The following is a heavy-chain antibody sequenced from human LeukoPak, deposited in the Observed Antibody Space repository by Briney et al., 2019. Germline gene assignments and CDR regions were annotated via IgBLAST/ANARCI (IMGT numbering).Heavy chain of an antibody. CDR1: GGSFSGYY. Sequence: SETLSLTCAVYGGSFSGYYWSWIRQPPGKGLEWIGEINHSGSTNYNPSLKSRVTISVDTSKNQFSLKLSSVTAADTAVYYCARGGGRYSYGYHDYWGQGTLVTVSS. D-gene: IGHD5-18*01. CDR2: INHSGST. V-gene: IGHV4-34*01. CDR3: ARGGGRYSYGYHDY. J-gene: IGHJ4*02.